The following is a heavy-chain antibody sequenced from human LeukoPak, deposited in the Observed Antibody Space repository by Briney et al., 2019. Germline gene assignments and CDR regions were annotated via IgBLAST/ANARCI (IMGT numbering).Heavy chain of an antibody. J-gene: IGHJ2*01. CDR2: IYYSGST. Sequence: SETLSLTCTVSGGSISSGGYYWSWIRQHPGKGLEWIGYIYYSGSTYYNPSLKSRVTISVDTSKNQFSLKLSSVTAADTAVYYCARTVVPAASSFWYFDLWGRGTLVTVPS. D-gene: IGHD2-2*01. V-gene: IGHV4-31*03. CDR3: ARTVVPAASSFWYFDL. CDR1: GGSISSGGYY.